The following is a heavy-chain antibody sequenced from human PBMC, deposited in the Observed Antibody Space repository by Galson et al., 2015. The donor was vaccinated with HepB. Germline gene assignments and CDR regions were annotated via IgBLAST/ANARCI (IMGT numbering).Heavy chain of an antibody. Sequence: SCKASGYTFTSYAMNWVRQAPGQGLEWMGWINTNTGNPTYAQGFTGRFVFSLDTSVSTAYLQISSLKAEDTAVYYCAKDGPRIAAPFKHPGYWGQGTLVTVSS. J-gene: IGHJ4*02. CDR3: AKDGPRIAAPFKHPGY. D-gene: IGHD6-6*01. CDR2: INTNTGNP. V-gene: IGHV7-4-1*02. CDR1: GYTFTSYA.